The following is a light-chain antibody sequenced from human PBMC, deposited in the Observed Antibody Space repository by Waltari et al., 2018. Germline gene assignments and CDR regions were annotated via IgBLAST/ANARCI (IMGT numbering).Light chain of an antibody. CDR3: SSQSSDNVVL. J-gene: IGLJ2*01. CDR1: RSDVGGYNS. CDR2: DVS. V-gene: IGLV2-14*03. Sequence: QSALTQPASVSGSPGQSITISCTGTRSDVGGYNSVSWYQDHPGQAPKVIIYDVSDRPSGISERFAGSKSGNTASLTSSGLQAEDEADYYCSSQSSDNVVLFGGGTKLTVL.